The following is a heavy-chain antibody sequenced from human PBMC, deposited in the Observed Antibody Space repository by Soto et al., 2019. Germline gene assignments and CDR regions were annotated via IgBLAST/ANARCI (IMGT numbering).Heavy chain of an antibody. CDR2: INPNSGGT. J-gene: IGHJ4*02. V-gene: IGHV1-2*04. CDR1: GYTFTGYY. D-gene: IGHD6-19*01. CDR3: AREDTSSGWYPAPNFDY. Sequence: ASVKVSCKASGYTFTGYYMHWVRQAPGQGLEWMGWINPNSGGTNYAQKFQGWVTMTRDTSISTAYMELSRLRSDDTAVYYCAREDTSSGWYPAPNFDYWGPGTLVTVSS.